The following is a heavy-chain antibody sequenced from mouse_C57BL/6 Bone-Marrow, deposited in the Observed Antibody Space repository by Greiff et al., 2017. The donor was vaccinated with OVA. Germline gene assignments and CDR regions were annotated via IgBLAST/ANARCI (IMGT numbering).Heavy chain of an antibody. Sequence: VQLQQPGAELVRPGTSVKLSCKASGYTFTSYWMHWVKQRPGQGLEWIGVIDPSDSYTNYNQKFKGKATLTVDTSSSTAYMQLSSLTSEDSAVYYCVPAYYSNYDFFDYWGQGTTLTVSS. CDR2: IDPSDSYT. J-gene: IGHJ2*01. CDR3: VPAYYSNYDFFDY. D-gene: IGHD2-5*01. CDR1: GYTFTSYW. V-gene: IGHV1-59*01.